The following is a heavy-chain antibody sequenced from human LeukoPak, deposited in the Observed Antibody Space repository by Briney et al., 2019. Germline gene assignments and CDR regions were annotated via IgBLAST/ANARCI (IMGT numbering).Heavy chain of an antibody. Sequence: GASVKVSCKATGDSITGYSMYGVRQAPGQGLEWMGWSNPNSGGTNYAQKFQGWVTMTRDTSISTAYMELSRLRSDDTAVYYCARDMHYDSSGYDAFDIWGQGTMVTVSS. CDR3: ARDMHYDSSGYDAFDI. CDR1: GDSITGYS. D-gene: IGHD3-22*01. CDR2: SNPNSGGT. J-gene: IGHJ3*02. V-gene: IGHV1-2*04.